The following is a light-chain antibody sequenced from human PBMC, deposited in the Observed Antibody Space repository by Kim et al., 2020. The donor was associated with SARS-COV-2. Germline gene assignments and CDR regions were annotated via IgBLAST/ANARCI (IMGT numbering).Light chain of an antibody. CDR3: QQTYSSHTVT. CDR1: QSVGTY. CDR2: SAS. Sequence: DIQMTQSPSSLSASVGDSVTITCRASQSVGTYLNWYQHKPGKAPNLLIYSASTLQSGVPSRFSGGGSGTEFTLTISSLQREDFATYYCQQTYSSHTVTFGQGTRLEIK. V-gene: IGKV1-39*01. J-gene: IGKJ5*01.